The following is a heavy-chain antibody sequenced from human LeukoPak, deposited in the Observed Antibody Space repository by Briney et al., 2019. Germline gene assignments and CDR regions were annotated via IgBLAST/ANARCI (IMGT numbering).Heavy chain of an antibody. Sequence: PGGSLRLSCAASGFTFSSYEMNWVRQAPGKGLEWVSYISSSGSTIYYADSVKGRFTISRDNAKNSLFLEMNSLRAEDTAVYYCAREANGGRDAYDYWGQGTLVTVSS. V-gene: IGHV3-48*03. D-gene: IGHD5-24*01. CDR3: AREANGGRDAYDY. CDR1: GFTFSSYE. J-gene: IGHJ4*02. CDR2: ISSSGSTI.